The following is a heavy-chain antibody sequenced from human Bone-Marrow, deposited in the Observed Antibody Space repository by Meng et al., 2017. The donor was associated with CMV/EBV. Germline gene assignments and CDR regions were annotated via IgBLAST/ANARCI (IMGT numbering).Heavy chain of an antibody. V-gene: IGHV3-73*01. Sequence: GGSLRLSCAASGFTFRDSAMHWVRQAPGKGLEWIGHIRGNSKNYATAYAASVKGRFTISRDESQETAYLQMNSLRTEDTALYYCTRSTEYSIIAWFDPWGQGTRVTVYS. D-gene: IGHD6-6*01. J-gene: IGHJ5*02. CDR2: IRGNSKNYAT. CDR3: TRSTEYSIIAWFDP. CDR1: GFTFRDSA.